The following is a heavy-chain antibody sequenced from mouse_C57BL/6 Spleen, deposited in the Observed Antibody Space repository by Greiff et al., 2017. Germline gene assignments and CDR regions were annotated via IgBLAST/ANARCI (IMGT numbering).Heavy chain of an antibody. V-gene: IGHV1-69*01. D-gene: IGHD2-5*01. CDR3: ARGYSNYVGFAY. CDR1: GYTFTSYW. Sequence: QVQLQQPGAELVMPGASVKLSCKASGYTFTSYWMHWVKQRPGQGLEWIGELDPSDSYTNYNQKFKGKSTLTVDKSSSTAYMQLSSLTSEDSAVYYCARGYSNYVGFAYWGQGTLVTVSA. CDR2: LDPSDSYT. J-gene: IGHJ3*01.